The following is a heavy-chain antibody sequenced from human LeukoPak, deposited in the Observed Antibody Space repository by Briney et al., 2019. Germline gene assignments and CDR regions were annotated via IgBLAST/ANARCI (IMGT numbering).Heavy chain of an antibody. CDR2: INPNSGGT. Sequence: ASVKVSCKASGYTFTGYYMNWVRQAPGQGLEWMGWINPNSGGTNYAQKFQGRVTITADESTSTAYMELSSLRSEDTAVYYCARIGRSGRSADAFDYWGQGTLVTVSS. V-gene: IGHV1-2*02. D-gene: IGHD3-10*01. CDR3: ARIGRSGRSADAFDY. J-gene: IGHJ4*02. CDR1: GYTFTGYY.